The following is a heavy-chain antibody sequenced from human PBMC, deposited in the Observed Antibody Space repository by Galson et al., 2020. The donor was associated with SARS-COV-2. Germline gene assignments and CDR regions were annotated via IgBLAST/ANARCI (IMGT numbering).Heavy chain of an antibody. V-gene: IGHV1-18*01. CDR3: ARDWLRGGYYYYMDV. D-gene: IGHD3-10*01. CDR1: GYTFTSYG. CDR2: ISAYNGNT. Sequence: ASVKVSCKASGYTFTSYGISWVRQAPGQGLEWMGWISAYNGNTNYAQKLQGRVTMTTDTSTSTAYMELRSLRSDDTAVYYCARDWLRGGYYYYMDVWCKGTTVTVSS. J-gene: IGHJ6*03.